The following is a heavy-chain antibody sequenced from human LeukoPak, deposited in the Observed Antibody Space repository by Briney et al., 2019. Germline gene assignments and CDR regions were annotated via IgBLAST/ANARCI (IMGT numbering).Heavy chain of an antibody. CDR3: ARRSSGWYLGAFDI. CDR2: IYYSGST. CDR1: GGSVSSGSYY. J-gene: IGHJ3*02. D-gene: IGHD6-19*01. Sequence: SETLSLTCTVSGGSVSSGSYYWSWIRQPPGKGLEWIGYIYYSGSTNYNPSLKSRVTISVDTSKSQFSLKLSSVTAADTAVYYCARRSSGWYLGAFDIWGQGTMVTVSS. V-gene: IGHV4-61*01.